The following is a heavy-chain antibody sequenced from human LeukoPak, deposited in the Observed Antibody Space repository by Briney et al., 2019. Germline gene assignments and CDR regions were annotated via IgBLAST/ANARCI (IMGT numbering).Heavy chain of an antibody. Sequence: SGPTLLKPTQTLTLSCGLSGFSLITRGVGVGWIRHPPGKALEWLALLYWDDDKRYSPSLKSRLTIPKDSSKKQVVLTVTNMDPVDTATYYCPHRRERNGYWNDGVFHFWGQGGMVSVSS. CDR1: GFSLITRGVG. V-gene: IGHV2-5*02. J-gene: IGHJ4*02. D-gene: IGHD1-1*01. CDR3: PHRRERNGYWNDGVFHF. CDR2: LYWDDDK.